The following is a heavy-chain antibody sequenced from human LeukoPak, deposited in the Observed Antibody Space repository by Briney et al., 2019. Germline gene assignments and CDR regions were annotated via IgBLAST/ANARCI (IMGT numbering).Heavy chain of an antibody. Sequence: PGGSLRLSCAASGFSFSRYGMTWVRQAPGKGLEWVSAISGSGGSTYYADSVQGRFTISRDNSKNTLYLQMNSLRAEDTAVYYCAKVSPEKIYDGSGRPRGYFDYWGQGTLATVSS. CDR1: GFSFSRYG. J-gene: IGHJ4*02. CDR2: ISGSGGST. D-gene: IGHD3-10*01. CDR3: AKVSPEKIYDGSGRPRGYFDY. V-gene: IGHV3-23*01.